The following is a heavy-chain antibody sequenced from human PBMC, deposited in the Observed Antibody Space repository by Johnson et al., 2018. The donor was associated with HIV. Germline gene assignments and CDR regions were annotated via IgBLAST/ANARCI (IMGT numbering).Heavy chain of an antibody. Sequence: MLLVESGGGLVQPGGSLRLSCAASGFTFSAYAMHWVRQAPGKGLEYVSVISSNGGTTYYADSVKGRFPISRDNSKNTLYLQMNSLRAEDTAVYYCARVGQLARTHAFDIWGQGTMVTVSS. CDR1: GFTFSAYA. V-gene: IGHV3-64*07. J-gene: IGHJ3*02. D-gene: IGHD6-13*01. CDR2: ISSNGGTT. CDR3: ARVGQLARTHAFDI.